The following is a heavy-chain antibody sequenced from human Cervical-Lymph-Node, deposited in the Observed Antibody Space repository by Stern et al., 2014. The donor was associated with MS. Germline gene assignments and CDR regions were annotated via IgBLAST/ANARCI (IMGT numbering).Heavy chain of an antibody. CDR2: IIPLFGAA. CDR1: GGTFSTFA. D-gene: IGHD6-13*01. Sequence: QVKLVQSGAEVKKPGSSVKVSCKASGGTFSTFAISWVRQAPGQGLEWLGGIIPLFGAANSAQKFQGRVTFTADESMSTAYMELRSLRSDDTAVYYCTRHQEGIAASWGQGTLVTVSS. V-gene: IGHV1-69*12. J-gene: IGHJ5*02. CDR3: TRHQEGIAAS.